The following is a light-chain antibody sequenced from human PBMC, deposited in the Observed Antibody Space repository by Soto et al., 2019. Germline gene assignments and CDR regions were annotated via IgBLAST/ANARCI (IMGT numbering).Light chain of an antibody. CDR2: GAS. Sequence: EIVMTQSPATLSVSPGERVTLSCRASQSVSRNLAWYQQKPGQAPRLLIYGASTRATGIPARFSGSGSGTEFTLTISSLQSEDFAVYYCHQYKNWPKTFGQGTKVEIK. V-gene: IGKV3-15*01. CDR1: QSVSRN. CDR3: HQYKNWPKT. J-gene: IGKJ1*01.